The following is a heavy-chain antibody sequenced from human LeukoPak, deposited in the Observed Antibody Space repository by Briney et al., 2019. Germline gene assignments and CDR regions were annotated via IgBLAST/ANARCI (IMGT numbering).Heavy chain of an antibody. V-gene: IGHV3-74*01. Sequence: GGSLRLSCAASGFTFSSYWMHCVRQAPGKGLVWVSRINSDGSSTSYADSVKGRFTISRDNAKNTLYLQMNSLRAEDTAVYYCARSPMVRGVEYFDYWGQGTLVTVSS. J-gene: IGHJ4*02. D-gene: IGHD3-10*01. CDR2: INSDGSST. CDR1: GFTFSSYW. CDR3: ARSPMVRGVEYFDY.